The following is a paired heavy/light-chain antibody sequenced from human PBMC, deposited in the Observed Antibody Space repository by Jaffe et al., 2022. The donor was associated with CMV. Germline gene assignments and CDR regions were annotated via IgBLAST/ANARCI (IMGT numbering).Light chain of an antibody. J-gene: IGLJ2*01. CDR1: SSDVGGYNY. Sequence: QSALTQPASVSGSPGQSITISCTGTSSDVGGYNYVSWYQQHPGKAPKLMIYDVSNRPSGVSNRFSGSKSGNTASLTISGLQAEDEADYYCNSYTSSSTVIFGGGTKLTVL. CDR3: NSYTSSSTVI. V-gene: IGLV2-14*03. CDR2: DVS.
Heavy chain of an antibody. D-gene: IGHD3-22*01. J-gene: IGHJ4*02. CDR1: GFTFDNYG. CDR2: VSGSGGLT. V-gene: IGHV3-23*01. CDR3: VKGVGYYGSSDFDY. Sequence: EVQVLESGGGLVQPGGSLRLSCVASGFTFDNYGMSWVRQAPGKGLEWVSAVSGSGGLTYYADSVKGRFTISRDNSKKTLYLQMNSLRAEDTAVYYCVKGVGYYGSSDFDYWGQGTLVTVSS.